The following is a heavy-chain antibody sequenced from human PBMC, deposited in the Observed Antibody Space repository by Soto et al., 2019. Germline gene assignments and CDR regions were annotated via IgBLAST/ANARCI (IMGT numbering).Heavy chain of an antibody. CDR1: GFTFSSYS. D-gene: IGHD3-22*01. V-gene: IGHV3-48*02. Sequence: GGSLRLSCAASGFTFSSYSMNWVRQAPGKGLEWVSYISSSSSTIYYADSVKGRFTISRDNAKNSLYLQMNSLRDEDTAVYYCARDLVRWLLGTDYGMDVWGQGTTVTVSS. J-gene: IGHJ6*02. CDR2: ISSSSSTI. CDR3: ARDLVRWLLGTDYGMDV.